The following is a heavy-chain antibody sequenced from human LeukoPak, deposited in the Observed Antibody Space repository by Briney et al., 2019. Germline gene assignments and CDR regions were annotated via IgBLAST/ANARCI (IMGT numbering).Heavy chain of an antibody. J-gene: IGHJ6*03. D-gene: IGHD1-7*01. Sequence: GGALGLSCAGSGFTFDDYAMHGVRQAPGKGVEGVSGISWNSGRIDYADSVKGGLTISRDNAKNSLYLQMNTLRAEDMALYYCAKDRNYYYYYFYMDGWGKGTTVTVS. CDR2: ISWNSGRI. CDR1: GFTFDDYA. CDR3: AKDRNYYYYYFYMDG. V-gene: IGHV3-9*03.